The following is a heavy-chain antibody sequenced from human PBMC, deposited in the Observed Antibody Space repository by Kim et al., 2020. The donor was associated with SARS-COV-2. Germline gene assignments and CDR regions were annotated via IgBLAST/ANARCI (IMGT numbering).Heavy chain of an antibody. CDR1: GFTFSSYA. CDR2: ISYDGSNK. Sequence: GGSLRLSCAASGFTFSSYAMHWVRQAPGKGLEWVAVISYDGSNKYYADSVKGRFTISRDNSKNTLYLQMNSLRAEDTAVYYCAREPLWFGETNGGYFDYWGQGTLVTVSS. CDR3: AREPLWFGETNGGYFDY. D-gene: IGHD3-10*01. J-gene: IGHJ4*02. V-gene: IGHV3-30*04.